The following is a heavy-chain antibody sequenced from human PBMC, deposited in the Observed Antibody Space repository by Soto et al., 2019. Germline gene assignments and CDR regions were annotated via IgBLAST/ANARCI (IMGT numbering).Heavy chain of an antibody. CDR2: IIPIFGTA. D-gene: IGHD3-10*01. J-gene: IGHJ6*02. Sequence: SVKVSWKASGGTFSSYSISWVRQAPGQGLEWMGGIIPIFGTANYAQKFQGRVTITADESTSTAYMELSSLRSEDTAVYYCARGESYYYGSGSYYPYYYYGMDVWGQGTTVTVSS. V-gene: IGHV1-69*13. CDR1: GGTFSSYS. CDR3: ARGESYYYGSGSYYPYYYYGMDV.